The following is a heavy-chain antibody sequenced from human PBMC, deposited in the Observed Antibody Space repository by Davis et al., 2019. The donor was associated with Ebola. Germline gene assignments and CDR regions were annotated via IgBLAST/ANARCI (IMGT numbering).Heavy chain of an antibody. CDR1: GYCFTAFW. CDR3: TRSRDNVVEPVGFDS. CDR2: MYPGDPET. V-gene: IGHV5-51*01. D-gene: IGHD3-16*02. J-gene: IGHJ5*01. Sequence: PGRSLRPSCKASGYCFTAFWIGWVRQMPGNGLEWMGIMYPGDPETRYNPSFEGQVTTAADKSTSTVYLQWGSLKASDTAMYYCTRSRDNVVEPVGFDSWGQGTLVTVSS.